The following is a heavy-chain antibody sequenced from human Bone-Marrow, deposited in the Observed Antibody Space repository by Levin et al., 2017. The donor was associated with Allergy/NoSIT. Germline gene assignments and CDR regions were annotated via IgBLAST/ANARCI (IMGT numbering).Heavy chain of an antibody. CDR2: IYSGGST. D-gene: IGHD3-10*01. CDR1: GFSVSSNY. Sequence: GGSLRLSCVASGFSVSSNYMSWVRQAPGKGLEWVSIIYSGGSTYYADSVKGQFTISTDNSKNTVYLQMNSLRAEDTAVYFCARERGWAYGGSGRPEGFDIWGQGTMVTVSS. CDR3: ARERGWAYGGSGRPEGFDI. V-gene: IGHV3-66*02. J-gene: IGHJ3*02.